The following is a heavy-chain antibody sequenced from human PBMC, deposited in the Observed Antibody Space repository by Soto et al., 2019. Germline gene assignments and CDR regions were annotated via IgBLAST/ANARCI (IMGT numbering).Heavy chain of an antibody. Sequence: QVQLVESGGGVVQPGRSLRLSCAASGFTFSSYGMHWVRQAPGKGLEWVAVISYDGSNKHYADSVKGRFTISRDNSKNTLYLQMNSLRAEDTAVYYCAKEVSLTTVTNLYYYYGMDVWGQGTTVTVSS. CDR2: ISYDGSNK. V-gene: IGHV3-30*18. J-gene: IGHJ6*02. D-gene: IGHD4-17*01. CDR3: AKEVSLTTVTNLYYYYGMDV. CDR1: GFTFSSYG.